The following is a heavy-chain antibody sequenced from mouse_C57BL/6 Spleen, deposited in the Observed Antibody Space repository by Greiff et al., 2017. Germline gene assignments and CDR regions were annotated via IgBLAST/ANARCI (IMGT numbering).Heavy chain of an antibody. CDR3: ARTGFAY. Sequence: VQLKESGPVLVKPGASVTMSCKASGYTFTDYYMNWVKQSHGKSLEWIGVINPYNGGTSYNQKFKGKATLTVDKSSSTAYMELNSLTSEDSAVYYCARTGFAYWGQGTLVTVSA. J-gene: IGHJ3*01. V-gene: IGHV1-19*01. CDR1: GYTFTDYY. CDR2: INPYNGGT.